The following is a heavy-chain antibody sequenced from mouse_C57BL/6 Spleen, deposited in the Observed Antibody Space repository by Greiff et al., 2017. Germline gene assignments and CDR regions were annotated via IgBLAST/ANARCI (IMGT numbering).Heavy chain of an antibody. Sequence: EVQLQESGPGMVKPSQSLSLTCTVTGYSITSGYDWHWIRHFPGNKLEWMGYISYSGSTNYNPSLKSRISITHDTSKNHFFLKLNSVTTEDTATYYCARGELTYYYAMDYWGQGTSVTVSS. V-gene: IGHV3-1*01. D-gene: IGHD6-1*01. CDR3: ARGELTYYYAMDY. CDR2: ISYSGST. CDR1: GYSITSGYD. J-gene: IGHJ4*01.